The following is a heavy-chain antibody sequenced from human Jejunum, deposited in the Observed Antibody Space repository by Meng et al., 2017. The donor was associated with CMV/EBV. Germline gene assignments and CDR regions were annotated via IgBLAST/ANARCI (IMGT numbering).Heavy chain of an antibody. V-gene: IGHV3-74*01. CDR1: GFTFSNSW. J-gene: IGHJ4*02. D-gene: IGHD1-7*01. CDR2: MNADGSTT. CDR3: SRAGNYRFDY. Sequence: CGGPGFTFSNSWMHWVRQAPGKGLVWVSRMNADGSTTTYADSVKGRFTISRDNAKNTLYLQMNSLTAEDTAVYYCSRAGNYRFDYWGQGTLVTVSS.